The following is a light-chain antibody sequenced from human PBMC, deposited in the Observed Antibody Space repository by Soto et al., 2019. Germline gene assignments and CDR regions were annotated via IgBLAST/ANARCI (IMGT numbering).Light chain of an antibody. CDR1: QSVSSSY. CDR2: GAS. CDR3: QQYGSSPPLT. V-gene: IGKV3-20*01. J-gene: IGKJ4*01. Sequence: EIVLTQSPGTLSLSPGERATLSCRASQSVSSSYLAWYQQKPGQAPRLLIYGASSRATGIPDRFSGSGSGTDFTLTISRLEPEDCAVYYCQQYGSSPPLTFGGGTKGEIK.